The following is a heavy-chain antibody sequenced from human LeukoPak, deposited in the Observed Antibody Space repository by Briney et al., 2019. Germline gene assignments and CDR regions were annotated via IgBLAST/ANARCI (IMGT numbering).Heavy chain of an antibody. D-gene: IGHD4/OR15-4a*01. J-gene: IGHJ4*02. CDR2: INPRGGST. CDR1: GYIFTTYF. V-gene: IGHV1-46*01. Sequence: GASVKVSCRASGYIFTTYFMHWLRQAPGQGPEWMGIINPRGGSTDYAQKFQGRVTMTSDTSTSTVYLELTSLTSEGTAVYFCARVGATGATADNWGQGTLVTVSS. CDR3: ARVGATGATADN.